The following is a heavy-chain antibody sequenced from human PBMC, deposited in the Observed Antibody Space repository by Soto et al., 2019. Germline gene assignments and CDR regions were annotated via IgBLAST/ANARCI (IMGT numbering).Heavy chain of an antibody. CDR1: GYTFTSYA. J-gene: IGHJ6*02. CDR2: INAGNGNT. CDR3: ARAGSYQGNYYYYGMDV. D-gene: IGHD1-26*01. Sequence: ASVKVSCKASGYTFTSYAMHWVRQAPGQRLEWMGWINAGNGNTKYSQKFQGRVTITRDTSASTAYMELSSLRSEDTAVYYCARAGSYQGNYYYYGMDVWDQGTTVTVSS. V-gene: IGHV1-3*01.